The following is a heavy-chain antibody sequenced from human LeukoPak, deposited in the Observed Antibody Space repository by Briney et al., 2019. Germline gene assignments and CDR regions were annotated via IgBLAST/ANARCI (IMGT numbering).Heavy chain of an antibody. CDR2: IWYDGSNK. Sequence: GGSLRLSCAASGFTFSSYGMHWVRQAPGKGLEWVAVIWYDGSNKYYADSVKGRFTISRDNSKNTLYLQMNSLRAEDTAVCYCAKSTHSPYYYDTSGYSILDYWGQGTLVTVSS. CDR1: GFTFSSYG. V-gene: IGHV3-33*06. D-gene: IGHD3-22*01. CDR3: AKSTHSPYYYDTSGYSILDY. J-gene: IGHJ4*02.